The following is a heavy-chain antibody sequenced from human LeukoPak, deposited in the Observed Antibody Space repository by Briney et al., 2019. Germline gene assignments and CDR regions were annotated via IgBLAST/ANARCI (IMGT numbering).Heavy chain of an antibody. CDR1: GGSISSYY. CDR3: ALLYDYVWGSYLDY. Sequence: SETLSLTCTVSGGSISSYYWSWIRQPAGKGLEWIWRIYTSGSTNYNPSLKSRVTMSVDTSKNQFSLKLSSVTAADTAVYYCALLYDYVWGSYLDYWGQGTLVTVSS. J-gene: IGHJ4*02. CDR2: IYTSGST. D-gene: IGHD3-16*02. V-gene: IGHV4-4*07.